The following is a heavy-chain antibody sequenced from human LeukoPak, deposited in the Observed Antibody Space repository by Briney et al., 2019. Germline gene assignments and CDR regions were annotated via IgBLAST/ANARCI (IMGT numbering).Heavy chain of an antibody. V-gene: IGHV1-2*02. CDR2: INSNRGGT. J-gene: IGHJ4*02. CDR1: RYTLTVDF. Sequence: SLKVSCKPSRYTLTVDFIHLVRQAPRQRREWVGWINSNRGGTSNLQKFQGRVAMTRDTSISTAYMDLSRLRSDDTAVYYCARGRAGDYFDYWGQGTLVTVSS. CDR3: ARGRAGDYFDY.